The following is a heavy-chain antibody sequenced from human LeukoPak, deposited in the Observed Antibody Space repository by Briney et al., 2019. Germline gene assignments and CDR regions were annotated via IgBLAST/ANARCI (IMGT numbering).Heavy chain of an antibody. CDR3: ARTSYLRSAFDI. CDR2: INPNGGNT. V-gene: IGHV1-46*03. Sequence: ASVKVSCKASGYTFTSYYMHWVRQAPGQGLEWMGLINPNGGNTNYTQKFQGRVTMTRDTSTSTVYMELSSLRSEDTAVYYCARTSYLRSAFDIWGQGTMVTVSS. CDR1: GYTFTSYY. J-gene: IGHJ3*02.